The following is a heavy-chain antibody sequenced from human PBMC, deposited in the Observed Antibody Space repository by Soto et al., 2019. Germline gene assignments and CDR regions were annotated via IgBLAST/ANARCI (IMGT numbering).Heavy chain of an antibody. CDR3: ARTTVVTRSSIDKPDY. J-gene: IGHJ4*02. CDR2: INPSGGST. Sequence: GASVKVSCKASGYTFTSYYMHWVRQAPGQGLEWMGIINPSGGSTSYAQKFQGRVTMTRDTSTSTVYMELSSLRSEDTAVYYCARTTVVTRSSIDKPDYWGQGTLVTVSS. D-gene: IGHD4-17*01. CDR1: GYTFTSYY. V-gene: IGHV1-46*01.